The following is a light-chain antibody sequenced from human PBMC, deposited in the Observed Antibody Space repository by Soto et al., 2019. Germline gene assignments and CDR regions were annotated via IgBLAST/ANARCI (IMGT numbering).Light chain of an antibody. Sequence: DIQMTQSPSSLSASVGDRVTITCRASQSISSYLNWYQQKPGKAPKVLIYAASSLQSGVPSRFSDSGSGTDFTLTISSLQPEDFATYYCQQSYSIPWTFGQGTKVEIK. CDR3: QQSYSIPWT. J-gene: IGKJ1*01. CDR2: AAS. CDR1: QSISSY. V-gene: IGKV1-39*01.